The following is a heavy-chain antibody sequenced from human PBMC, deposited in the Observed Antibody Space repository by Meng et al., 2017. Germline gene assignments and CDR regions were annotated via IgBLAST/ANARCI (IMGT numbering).Heavy chain of an antibody. CDR2: IKRKTDGWTT. J-gene: IGHJ4*02. CDR3: TTFVDTAMVYDFDY. Sequence: GESLKISCAASGFTFSNAWMSWVRQAPGKGLEWVGRIKRKTDGWTTDYAAPVKGRFTISRDDSKNTLYLQMNSLKTEDTAVYYCTTFVDTAMVYDFDYWGQGTLVTVSS. D-gene: IGHD5-18*01. CDR1: GFTFSNAW. V-gene: IGHV3-15*01.